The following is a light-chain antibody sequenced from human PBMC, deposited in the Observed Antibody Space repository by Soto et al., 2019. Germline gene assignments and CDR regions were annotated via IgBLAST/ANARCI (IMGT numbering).Light chain of an antibody. CDR1: QGVSNY. V-gene: IGKV1-17*01. CDR3: LQHNTFPWT. J-gene: IGKJ1*01. CDR2: AAS. Sequence: DIQLTQSPSSLYASVGDRVTITCRASQGVSNYLTWYQQKPGEAPNRLIYAASTLHSGVPSRFSGSGSGTEFTLTISSLQPEDFAIYYCLQHNTFPWTFGQGTRVDI.